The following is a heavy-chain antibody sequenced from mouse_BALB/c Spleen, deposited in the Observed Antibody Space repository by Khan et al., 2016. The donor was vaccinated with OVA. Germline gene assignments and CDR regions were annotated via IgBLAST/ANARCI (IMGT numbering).Heavy chain of an antibody. CDR2: ILPRSGST. CDR1: GYTFSTYW. D-gene: IGHD3-1*01. J-gene: IGHJ4*01. V-gene: IGHV1-9*01. CDR3: TTTARAYYYAMDY. Sequence: QVQLQQSGAELMKPGASVKISCKASGYTFSTYWIEWVKQRPGHGLEWIGEILPRSGSTNYNEKFKGKATFTADTSSNTAYMPLSSLTSEDSAVSYCTTTARAYYYAMDYWGQGTSVTVSS.